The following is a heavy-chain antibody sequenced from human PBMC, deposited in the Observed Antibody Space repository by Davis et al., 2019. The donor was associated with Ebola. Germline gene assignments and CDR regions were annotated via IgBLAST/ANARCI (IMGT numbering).Heavy chain of an antibody. CDR2: ISWNSGSI. V-gene: IGHV3-9*01. Sequence: PGGSLRLSCAASGFTFDDYAMHWVRQAPGKGLEWVSGISWNSGSIGYADSVKGRFTISRDNSKNTLYLQMNSLRAEDTAVYYCARDPEGLERLSTFDYWGQGTLVTVSS. CDR3: ARDPEGLERLSTFDY. J-gene: IGHJ4*02. D-gene: IGHD3-3*01. CDR1: GFTFDDYA.